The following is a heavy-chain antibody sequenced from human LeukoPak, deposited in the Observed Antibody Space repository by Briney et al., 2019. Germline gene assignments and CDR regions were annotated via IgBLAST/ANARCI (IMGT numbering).Heavy chain of an antibody. V-gene: IGHV4-30-4*08. CDR1: GGSIRRENYF. Sequence: SETLSLTCTFSGGSIRRENYFWGWIRQPPGKGLEWIGYIYYSGNTYYNPSLRSRVTISVDTSKNQFSLNLSSVTAADTAVYYCARNKYYYDSTGYYFPYYFDYWGQGTLVTVSS. CDR3: ARNKYYYDSTGYYFPYYFDY. J-gene: IGHJ4*02. D-gene: IGHD3-22*01. CDR2: IYYSGNT.